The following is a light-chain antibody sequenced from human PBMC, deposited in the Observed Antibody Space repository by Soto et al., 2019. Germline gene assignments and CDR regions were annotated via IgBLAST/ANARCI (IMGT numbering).Light chain of an antibody. CDR2: EDS. J-gene: IGLJ3*02. Sequence: QSALTQPASVSGSPGQSITISCTGTNSDVGGYSFVSWYQQRPDKAPKLMIYEDSNRPSGVSSRISGSKSGNTASLTISGLQAEDEADYYCSSYVNSSTLVFGGGTKLTVL. CDR3: SSYVNSSTLV. V-gene: IGLV2-14*01. CDR1: NSDVGGYSF.